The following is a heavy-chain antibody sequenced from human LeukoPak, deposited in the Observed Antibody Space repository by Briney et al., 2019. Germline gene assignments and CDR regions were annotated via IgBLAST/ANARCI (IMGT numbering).Heavy chain of an antibody. J-gene: IGHJ4*02. Sequence: GGSLRLSCAASGFTFSSYGMTWVRQAPGKGLEWVSGISGSGGSTKHADSVKGRFTISRDNSKNTLYLQMNSLRAEDTAVYYCAKDPGIAVAVSYFDYWGQGTLVTVSS. CDR3: AKDPGIAVAVSYFDY. CDR1: GFTFSSYG. D-gene: IGHD6-19*01. CDR2: ISGSGGST. V-gene: IGHV3-23*01.